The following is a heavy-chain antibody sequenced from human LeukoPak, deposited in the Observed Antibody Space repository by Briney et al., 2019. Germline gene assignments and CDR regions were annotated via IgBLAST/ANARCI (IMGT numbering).Heavy chain of an antibody. D-gene: IGHD3-10*01. CDR3: ARGPEYYYGSGLER. CDR1: GGPISSGGYS. V-gene: IGHV4-30-2*01. Sequence: SETLSLTCAVSGGPISSGGYSWSWIRQPPGKGLEWIGYIYHSGSTYYNPSLKSRVTISVDRSKNQFSLKLSSVTAADTAVYYCARGPEYYYGSGLERWGQGTLVTVSS. CDR2: IYHSGST. J-gene: IGHJ4*02.